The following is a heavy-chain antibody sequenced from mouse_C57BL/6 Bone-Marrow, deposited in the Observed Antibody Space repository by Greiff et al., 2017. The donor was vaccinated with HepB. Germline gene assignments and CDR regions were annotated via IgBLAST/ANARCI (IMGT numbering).Heavy chain of an antibody. CDR3: GGAGRRGYLDY. J-gene: IGHJ2*03. V-gene: IGHV1-72*01. CDR2: IDPSSGGT. CDR1: GYTFTSYW. Sequence: VQLQQPGAELAKPGASVKLSCKASGYTFTSYWMHWVKQRPGRGLEWIGRIDPSSGGTKYNEKFKSKATLTADKSSSTAYMQLSSLTSEDSAVYYCGGAGRRGYLDYWGRGNGLTVTA.